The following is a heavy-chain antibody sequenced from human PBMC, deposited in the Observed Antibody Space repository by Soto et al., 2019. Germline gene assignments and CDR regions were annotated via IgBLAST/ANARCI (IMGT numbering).Heavy chain of an antibody. V-gene: IGHV5-10-1*01. J-gene: IGHJ6*02. D-gene: IGHD6-13*01. Sequence: GESLKISRKGSGYSFTSYWISWVRQMPGKGLEWMGRIDPSDSYTNYSPSFQGHVTISADKSISTAYLQWSSLKASDTAMYYCARLAAAGPYYYGMDVWGQGTTVTVSS. CDR2: IDPSDSYT. CDR3: ARLAAAGPYYYGMDV. CDR1: GYSFTSYW.